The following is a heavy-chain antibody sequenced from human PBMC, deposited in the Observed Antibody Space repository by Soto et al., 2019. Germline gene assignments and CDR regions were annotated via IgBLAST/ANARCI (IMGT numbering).Heavy chain of an antibody. CDR2: ISGSGGST. V-gene: IGHV3-23*01. CDR3: ATHSSFNWYFDY. CDR1: GFTFSSYA. D-gene: IGHD1-1*01. J-gene: IGHJ4*02. Sequence: EVQLLESGGGLVQPGGSLRLSCAASGFTFSSYAMSWVRQAPGKGLEWVSGISGSGGSTYYADSVKGRFTISRDNSKNTLDVQMNCLRAEDTAVYYCATHSSFNWYFDYWGQGNPVTVSS.